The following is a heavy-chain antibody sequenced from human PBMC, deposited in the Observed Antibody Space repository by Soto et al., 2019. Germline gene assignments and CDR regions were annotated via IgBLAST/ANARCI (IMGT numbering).Heavy chain of an antibody. D-gene: IGHD3-9*01. CDR2: VYYSGST. V-gene: IGHV4-59*01. CDR1: GGSISNYY. Sequence: SETLSLTCTVPGGSISNYYWTWVRQPPGKGLEWIGYVYYSGSTNYNPSLESRVTISIDASKNQFSLKMKSVTAADTAVYYCVRDYLLTGFDPWGQGALVTVSS. J-gene: IGHJ5*02. CDR3: VRDYLLTGFDP.